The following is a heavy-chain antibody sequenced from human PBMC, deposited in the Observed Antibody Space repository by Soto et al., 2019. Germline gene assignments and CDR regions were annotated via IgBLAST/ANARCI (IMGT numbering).Heavy chain of an antibody. CDR2: IYYSGST. CDR1: GGSVSSGSYY. CDR3: ARVTAMATYYFDY. J-gene: IGHJ4*02. V-gene: IGHV4-61*01. D-gene: IGHD5-18*01. Sequence: PSETLSLTCTVSGGSVSSGSYYWSWIRQPPGKGLEWIGYIYYSGSTNYNPSLKSRVTISVDTSKNQFSLKLSSVTAADTAVYYCARVTAMATYYFDYWGQGTLVTVSS.